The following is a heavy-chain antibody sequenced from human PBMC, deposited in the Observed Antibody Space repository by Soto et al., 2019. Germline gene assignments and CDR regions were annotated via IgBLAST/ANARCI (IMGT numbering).Heavy chain of an antibody. D-gene: IGHD2-2*01. CDR1: GYTFTKYG. V-gene: IGHV1-18*01. Sequence: QVQLVQSGAEVKKPGASVKVSCKASGYTFTKYGFSWVRQAPGQGLEWLGWISGYKDNTDYAQKLRGRVTMTTDTXXSXAXXELRSLRSDDTAVYYCARDVRVVPDARYFSYGMDVWGQGTTITVSS. J-gene: IGHJ6*02. CDR2: ISGYKDNT. CDR3: ARDVRVVPDARYFSYGMDV.